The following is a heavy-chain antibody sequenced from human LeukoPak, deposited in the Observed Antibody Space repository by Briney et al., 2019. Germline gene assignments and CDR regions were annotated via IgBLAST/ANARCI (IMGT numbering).Heavy chain of an antibody. CDR2: IKSKTDGGTT. CDR1: GFTFSNAW. Sequence: PGGSLRLSCAASGFTFSNAWMSWVRQAPGKGLEWVGRIKSKTDGGTTDYAAPVKGRFTISRDNSKNTLYLQMNSLRAEDTAVYYCAKNGMYYDFWSGYFDYWGQGTLVTVSS. D-gene: IGHD3-3*01. CDR3: AKNGMYYDFWSGYFDY. J-gene: IGHJ4*02. V-gene: IGHV3-15*01.